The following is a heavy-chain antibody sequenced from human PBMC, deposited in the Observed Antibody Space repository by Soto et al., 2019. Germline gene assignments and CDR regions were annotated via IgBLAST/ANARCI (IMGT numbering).Heavy chain of an antibody. CDR1: GFTFDDYT. J-gene: IGHJ4*02. Sequence: PGGSLRLSCAASGFTFDDYTMHWVRQAPGKGLEWVSLISWDGGSTYYADSVKGRFTNSRDNSKNSLYLQMNSLRTEDTALYYCAKDIVHKDYYDSSGYFARLFDYWGQGTLVTVSS. D-gene: IGHD3-22*01. CDR3: AKDIVHKDYYDSSGYFARLFDY. CDR2: ISWDGGST. V-gene: IGHV3-43*01.